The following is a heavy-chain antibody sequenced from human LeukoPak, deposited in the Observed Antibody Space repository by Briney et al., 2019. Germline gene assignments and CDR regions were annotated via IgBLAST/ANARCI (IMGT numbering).Heavy chain of an antibody. D-gene: IGHD6-13*01. CDR2: ISSSGSTI. Sequence: AGGSLRLSCAASGFTFSDHYMSWIRQAPGKGLEWVSYISSSGSTIYYADSVKVRFTISRDNAKNSLYLQMISLRAEDTAVYYCARSYIAAAGTFDYWGQGTLVTVSS. V-gene: IGHV3-11*04. J-gene: IGHJ4*02. CDR3: ARSYIAAAGTFDY. CDR1: GFTFSDHY.